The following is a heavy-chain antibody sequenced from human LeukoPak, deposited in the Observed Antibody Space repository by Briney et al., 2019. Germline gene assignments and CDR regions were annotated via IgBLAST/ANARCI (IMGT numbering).Heavy chain of an antibody. D-gene: IGHD6-13*01. J-gene: IGHJ4*02. Sequence: ASVKVSCKASGYTFTSYDINWVRQATGQGLEWMGWMNPNSGNTGYAQKFQGRVTMTRNTSISTAYMELSSLRSEDTALYYCAKSRSSSSLDPFDYWGQGTLVTVSS. CDR2: MNPNSGNT. CDR3: AKSRSSSSLDPFDY. CDR1: GYTFTSYD. V-gene: IGHV1-8*01.